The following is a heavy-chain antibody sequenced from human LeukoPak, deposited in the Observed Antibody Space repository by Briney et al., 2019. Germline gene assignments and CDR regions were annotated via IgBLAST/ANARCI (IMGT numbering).Heavy chain of an antibody. CDR2: IYSSGST. V-gene: IGHV4-39*01. J-gene: IGHJ4*02. D-gene: IGHD3-10*01. Sequence: SETLSLTCTVSGGSISSSSAYWGWIRQPPGKGLEWIGSIYSSGSTYYNPSLKSRVTISVDTSKNQFSLKLSSVPAADTAVYYCARRGGSGRSFDYWGQGILVTVSS. CDR1: GGSISSSSAY. CDR3: ARRGGSGRSFDY.